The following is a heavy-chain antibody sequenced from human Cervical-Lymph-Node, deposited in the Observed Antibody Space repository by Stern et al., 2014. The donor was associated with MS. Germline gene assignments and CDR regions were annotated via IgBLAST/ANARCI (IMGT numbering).Heavy chain of an antibody. J-gene: IGHJ4*02. CDR3: AIVGYSYAFDY. D-gene: IGHD5-18*01. Sequence: QLQLQESGPGLVKPSQTLSLTCTVSGGSISSGSYYWSWIRQPAGKGLEWIGRIYTSGSTNYNPSLKRRVTISVDTSKNQFSLKLSSVTAADTAVYYCAIVGYSYAFDYWGQGTLVTVSS. V-gene: IGHV4-61*02. CDR2: IYTSGST. CDR1: GGSISSGSYY.